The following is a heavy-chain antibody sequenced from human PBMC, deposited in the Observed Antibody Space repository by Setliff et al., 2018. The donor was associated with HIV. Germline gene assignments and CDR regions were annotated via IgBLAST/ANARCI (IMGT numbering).Heavy chain of an antibody. D-gene: IGHD6-13*01. CDR1: GFTFSRYG. CDR2: ISYDGSKE. CDR3: ARVQQQLLQEDDYFDY. V-gene: IGHV3-30*04. J-gene: IGHJ4*02. Sequence: GGSLRLSCAASGFTFSRYGMHWVRQAPGKGLEWVAFISYDGSKEYDADFVKGRFTLSRDNFRNTLYLQMNSLRPEDTAVYYCARVQQQLLQEDDYFDYWGQGTLVTVSS.